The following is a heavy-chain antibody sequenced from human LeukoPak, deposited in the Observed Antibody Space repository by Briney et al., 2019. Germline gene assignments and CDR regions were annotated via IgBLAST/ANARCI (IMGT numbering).Heavy chain of an antibody. V-gene: IGHV3-7*05. Sequence: GGSLRLSCAASGFTFSTYWMSWDRQAPGKGLEWVGNIKEDGSEKFFVDSVKGRFTISRDNARNSLSLQMNSLRAEDTAVYYCARLSCSATICYSYFDYWGQGTLVTVSS. J-gene: IGHJ4*02. CDR2: IKEDGSEK. CDR1: GFTFSTYW. D-gene: IGHD2-2*01. CDR3: ARLSCSATICYSYFDY.